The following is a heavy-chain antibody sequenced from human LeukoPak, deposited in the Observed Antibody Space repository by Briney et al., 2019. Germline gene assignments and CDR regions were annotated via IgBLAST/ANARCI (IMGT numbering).Heavy chain of an antibody. CDR2: IYYSGST. CDR3: ARGTNKRGLATSIVGATFQHDPTY. J-gene: IGHJ4*02. Sequence: SETLSLTCTVSGGSISSSSYYWGWIRQPPGKGLEWIGSIYYSGSTYYNPSLKSRVTISVDTSKNQFSLKLSSVTAADTAVYYCARGTNKRGLATSIVGATFQHDPTYWGQGTLVTVSS. V-gene: IGHV4-39*07. CDR1: GGSISSSSYY. D-gene: IGHD1-26*01.